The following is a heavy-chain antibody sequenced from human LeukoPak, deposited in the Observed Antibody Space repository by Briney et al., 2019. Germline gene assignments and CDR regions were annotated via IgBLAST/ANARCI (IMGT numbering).Heavy chain of an antibody. D-gene: IGHD3-10*01. CDR2: IYYSGST. J-gene: IGHJ4*02. V-gene: IGHV4-38-2*01. CDR3: ARSDGSGN. Sequence: GSLRLSCAASGFTFSSYAMSWVRQAPGKGLEWIGSIYYSGSTYYNPSLKSRVTISVDKSKNQFSLKLSSVTAADTAVYYCARSDGSGNWGQGTLVTVSS. CDR1: GFTFSSYA.